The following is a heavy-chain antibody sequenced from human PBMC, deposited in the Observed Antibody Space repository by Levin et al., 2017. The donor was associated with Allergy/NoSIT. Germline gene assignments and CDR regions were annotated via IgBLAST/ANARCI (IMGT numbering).Heavy chain of an antibody. CDR1: GFTFHTYT. J-gene: IGHJ4*02. V-gene: IGHV3-21*01. Sequence: GGSLRLSCAASGFTFHTYTMTWVRQAPGKGLEWVSSISPYSTDIYYADAVKGRFTLSIANAKNYLYLQMNSLSVDDTAVYCCSTEGPGSDAGRWGLGTLVSVAS. CDR3: STEGPGSDAGR. CDR2: ISPYSTDI. D-gene: IGHD1-1*01.